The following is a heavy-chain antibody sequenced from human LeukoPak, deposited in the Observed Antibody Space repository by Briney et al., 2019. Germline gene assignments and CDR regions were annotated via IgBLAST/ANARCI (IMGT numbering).Heavy chain of an antibody. CDR3: ATYSGSYYGGY. CDR2: ISTSGSSI. J-gene: IGHJ4*02. Sequence: GGSLRLSCAVSGFTFSSYEMNWVRQAPGKGLEWASYISTSGSSIYYADSVKGRFTVSRDNAKNSLYLQMNSLRAEDTAVYYCATYSGSYYGGYWGQGALVTVSS. CDR1: GFTFSSYE. V-gene: IGHV3-48*03. D-gene: IGHD1-26*01.